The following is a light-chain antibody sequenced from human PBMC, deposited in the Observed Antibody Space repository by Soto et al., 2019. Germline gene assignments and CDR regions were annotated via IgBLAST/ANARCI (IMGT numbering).Light chain of an antibody. CDR1: QSVLSTSNNRNY. CDR3: QQYVSIPLT. Sequence: DIVVTQSPDSLAVSLGERTTISCRCSQSVLSTSNNRNYLAWYRQNPGQPPKLLLYWASTRESGVPDRFRGSGSGTDFTLTISSLQAEDVAVYYCQQYVSIPLTFGGGTKVDIK. J-gene: IGKJ4*01. CDR2: WAS. V-gene: IGKV4-1*01.